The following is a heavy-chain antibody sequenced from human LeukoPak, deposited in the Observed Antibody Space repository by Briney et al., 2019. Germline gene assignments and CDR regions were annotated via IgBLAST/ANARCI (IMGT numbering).Heavy chain of an antibody. Sequence: SVKVSCKASGGTFSSYTISWVRQAPGQGLEWMGRIIPILGIANYAQKFQGRVTITADKSTSTAYMELSSLRSEDTAVYYCARGEERITIFGVVTKYFQHGGHGTLVTVSS. CDR3: ARGEERITIFGVVTKYFQH. V-gene: IGHV1-69*02. J-gene: IGHJ1*01. D-gene: IGHD3-3*01. CDR1: GGTFSSYT. CDR2: IIPILGIA.